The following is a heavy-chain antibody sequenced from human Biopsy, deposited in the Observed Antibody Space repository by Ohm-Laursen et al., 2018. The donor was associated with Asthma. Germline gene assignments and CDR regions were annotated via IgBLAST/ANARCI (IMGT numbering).Heavy chain of an antibody. J-gene: IGHJ4*02. Sequence: SVKVSCKSLGGTFNTYVIGWVRQAPGRGLEWMGGINSVFGTTTYPQKFQDRVTITADDSTSTVYMELSSLRSEDTAVYYCARKAGPCISRTCYSLDFWGQGTLVTVSS. V-gene: IGHV1-69*13. D-gene: IGHD2-2*01. CDR3: ARKAGPCISRTCYSLDF. CDR1: GGTFNTYV. CDR2: INSVFGTT.